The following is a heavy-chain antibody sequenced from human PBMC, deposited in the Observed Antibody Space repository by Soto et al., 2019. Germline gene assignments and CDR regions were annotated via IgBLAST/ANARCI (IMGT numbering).Heavy chain of an antibody. CDR3: ARRGSYTGRPLYDY. CDR1: GDSVSSNSAA. D-gene: IGHD1-26*01. Sequence: PSQTLSLTCAISGDSVSSNSAAWNWIRQSPSRGLEWLGRTYYRSMWYNDYAVSVKSRITINPDTSKNQFSLQLNSVTPEDTAVYYCARRGSYTGRPLYDYWGQGTLVTVSS. V-gene: IGHV6-1*01. J-gene: IGHJ4*02. CDR2: TYYRSMWYN.